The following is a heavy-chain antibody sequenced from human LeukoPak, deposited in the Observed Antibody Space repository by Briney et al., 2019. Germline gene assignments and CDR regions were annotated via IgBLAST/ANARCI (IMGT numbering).Heavy chain of an antibody. CDR2: INHSGST. CDR1: GGAFSGYY. V-gene: IGHV4-34*01. CDR3: ARHLEFGESTRIYYCYSMYV. D-gene: IGHD3-10*01. J-gene: IGHJ6*02. Sequence: SQTLSLTCAVYGGAFSGYYWGWIRQPPGKGLEWSVEINHSGSTNYNPSLKSRVTISVDTSTNQFSLKLSSVTAADTALYYCARHLEFGESTRIYYCYSMYVWGQGATVIFSS.